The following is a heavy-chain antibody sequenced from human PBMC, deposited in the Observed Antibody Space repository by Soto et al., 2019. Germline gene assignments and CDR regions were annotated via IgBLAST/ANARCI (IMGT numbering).Heavy chain of an antibody. CDR3: ATTPFNMASAGSYYFDS. D-gene: IGHD6-13*01. CDR2: IIPLFGTL. J-gene: IGHJ4*02. CDR1: GGTFSNYG. Sequence: QVKLVQSGTEVKRPGSSVKVSCKASGGTFSNYGLSWVRQAPGHGLQWMGGIIPLFGTLHNAREFQDRVTITADQSTGTASRDLRRLTYDDTAVYFCATTPFNMASAGSYYFDSWGQGILVTVSS. V-gene: IGHV1-69*01.